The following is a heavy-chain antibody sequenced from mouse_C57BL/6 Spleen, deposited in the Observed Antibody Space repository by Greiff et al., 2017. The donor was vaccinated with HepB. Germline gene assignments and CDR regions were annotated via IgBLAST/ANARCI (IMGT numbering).Heavy chain of an antibody. CDR2: ISDGGSYT. V-gene: IGHV5-4*01. CDR3: ARGGSFITTVVATGYFDY. CDR1: GFTFSSYA. D-gene: IGHD1-1*01. Sequence: EVQGVESGGGLVKPGGSLKLSCAASGFTFSSYAMSWVRQTPEKRLEWVATISDGGSYTYYPDNVKGRFTISRDNAKNNLYLQMSHLKSEDTAMYYCARGGSFITTVVATGYFDYWGQGTTLTVSS. J-gene: IGHJ2*01.